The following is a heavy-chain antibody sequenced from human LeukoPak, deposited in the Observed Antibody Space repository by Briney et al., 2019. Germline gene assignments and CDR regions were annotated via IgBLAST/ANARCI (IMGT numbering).Heavy chain of an antibody. CDR2: VSLSGLT. CDR3: SRENGAFSPFGY. Sequence: SETLSLTCGVSGGSITSTNWWSWVHQPPGQGLEWIGEVSLSGLTNYNPSLSSRVIMALDTSKNHLSLHLTSVTAADTAVYYCSRENGAFSPFGYWGQGYLVTVLS. D-gene: IGHD2-8*01. CDR1: GGSITSTNW. J-gene: IGHJ4*02. V-gene: IGHV4-4*02.